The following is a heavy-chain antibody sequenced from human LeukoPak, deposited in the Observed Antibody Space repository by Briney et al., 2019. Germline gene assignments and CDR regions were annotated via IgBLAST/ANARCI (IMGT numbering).Heavy chain of an antibody. J-gene: IGHJ4*02. CDR3: ANSGYSSGWPPRFDY. V-gene: IGHV3-11*01. CDR2: ISSSGSTI. Sequence: GGSLRLSCAASGFTFSDYYMSWIRQAPGKGLEWVSYISSSGSTIYYADSVKGRFTISRDNAKNSLYLQMNSLRAEDTAVYYCANSGYSSGWPPRFDYWGQGTLVTVSS. CDR1: GFTFSDYY. D-gene: IGHD6-19*01.